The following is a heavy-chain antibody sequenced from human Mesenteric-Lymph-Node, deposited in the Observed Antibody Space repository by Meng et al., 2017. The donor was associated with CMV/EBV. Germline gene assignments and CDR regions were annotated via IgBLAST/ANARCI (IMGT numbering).Heavy chain of an antibody. D-gene: IGHD4-17*01. CDR3: ARVNGGYGDYVDP. CDR2: IGFDGSDE. Sequence: GESLKISCAASGVNFRDYPMNWVRQAPGKGLEWVAFIGFDGSDEHYADSVKGRFSISRDNSKNTLYLHMSSLRPEDTGFYFCARVNGGYGDYVDPWGQGTLVTVSS. V-gene: IGHV3-30*04. J-gene: IGHJ5*02. CDR1: GVNFRDYP.